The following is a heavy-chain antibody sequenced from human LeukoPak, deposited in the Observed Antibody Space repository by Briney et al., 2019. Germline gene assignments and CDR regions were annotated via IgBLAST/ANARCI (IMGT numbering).Heavy chain of an antibody. CDR1: GFTFTTYW. J-gene: IGHJ4*02. D-gene: IGHD3-10*01. CDR2: IKQDGSVK. CDR3: ARPGGFGVQPLDF. V-gene: IGHV3-7*01. Sequence: GGSLRLSCVGSGFTFTTYWMSWVRQAPGKGLEWVANIKQDGSVKYYVDSVKGRFTISRDNAKNSLYVQMNSLRADDTALYYCARPGGFGVQPLDFWGQGTLVTVSS.